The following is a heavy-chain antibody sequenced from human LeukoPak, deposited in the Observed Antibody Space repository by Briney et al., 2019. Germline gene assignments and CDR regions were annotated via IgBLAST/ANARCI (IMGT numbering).Heavy chain of an antibody. D-gene: IGHD3-16*02. CDR3: AKSASRYAHFDY. V-gene: IGHV3-30*02. Sequence: GGSLRLSCATSGFSISNSAMYWVRQAPGKGLEWVAFIQYDGSEIYYPDSVKGRFTISRDTSKNMLYLQMNSLTAEDTAVYYCAKSASRYAHFDYWGLGTLVTVSS. J-gene: IGHJ4*02. CDR2: IQYDGSEI. CDR1: GFSISNSA.